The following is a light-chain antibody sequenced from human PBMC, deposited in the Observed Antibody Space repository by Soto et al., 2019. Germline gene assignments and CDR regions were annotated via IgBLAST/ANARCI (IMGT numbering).Light chain of an antibody. CDR2: GAS. Sequence: EIVMTQSPATLSVSPGERATLSCRASQNVNNNLAWYQQKPGQAPRLLIYGASIRATAFPARFSGSGSGTEFPLTISRLQYEDSAVYYCQQYNSWPPYTFGQGTKLEIK. CDR3: QQYNSWPPYT. J-gene: IGKJ2*01. CDR1: QNVNNN. V-gene: IGKV3-15*01.